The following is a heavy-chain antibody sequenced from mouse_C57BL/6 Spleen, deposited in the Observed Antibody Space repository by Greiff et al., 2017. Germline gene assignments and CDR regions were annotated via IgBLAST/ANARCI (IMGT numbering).Heavy chain of an antibody. CDR2: IYPGDGDT. D-gene: IGHD1-1*01. CDR1: GYAFSSYW. J-gene: IGHJ4*01. CDR3: ARGDYYGSSYAYAMDY. V-gene: IGHV1-80*01. Sequence: VQLQQSGAELVKPGASVKISCKASGYAFSSYWMNWVKQRPGKGLEWIGQIYPGDGDTNYNGKFKGKATLTADKSSSTAYMQLSSLTSEDSAVYFCARGDYYGSSYAYAMDYWGQGTSVTVSS.